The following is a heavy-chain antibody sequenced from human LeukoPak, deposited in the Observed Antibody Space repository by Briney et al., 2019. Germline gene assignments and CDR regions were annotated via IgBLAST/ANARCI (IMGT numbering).Heavy chain of an antibody. Sequence: GGSLRPSCEASGFTFSTCAMSWVRQAPGKGLEWVSGISGTTSGTYYADSVKGRFTISRDNSKNTLFLQVNSLRAEDTAVYYCAKVRTYFYHGLDVWGQGTTVTVSS. J-gene: IGHJ6*02. D-gene: IGHD1-14*01. CDR1: GFTFSTCA. CDR2: ISGTTSGT. CDR3: AKVRTYFYHGLDV. V-gene: IGHV3-23*01.